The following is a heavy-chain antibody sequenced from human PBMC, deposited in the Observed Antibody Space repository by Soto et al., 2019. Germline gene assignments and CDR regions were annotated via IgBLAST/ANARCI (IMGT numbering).Heavy chain of an antibody. J-gene: IGHJ4*02. CDR3: AKVQGYCSSTSCYPVRFDY. V-gene: IGHV3-23*01. CDR2: ISGSGGST. Sequence: PGGSLRLSCAASGFTFSSYAMSWVRQAPGKGLEWVSAISGSGGSTYYADSVKGRFTISRDNSKNTLYLQMNSLRAEDTAVYYCAKVQGYCSSTSCYPVRFDYWGQGTLVTVSS. D-gene: IGHD2-2*01. CDR1: GFTFSSYA.